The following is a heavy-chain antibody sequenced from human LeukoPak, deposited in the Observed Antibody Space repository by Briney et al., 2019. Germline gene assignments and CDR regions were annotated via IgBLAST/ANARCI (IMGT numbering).Heavy chain of an antibody. CDR3: ASLNYYDSSGYYGMINYFDY. Sequence: GASVKVSCKASGYTFTSYGISWVRQAPGQGLEWMGWISAYNGNTNYAQKLQGRVTMTTDTSTSTAYMELSSLRSEDTAVYYCASLNYYDSSGYYGMINYFDYWGQGTLVTVSS. J-gene: IGHJ4*02. D-gene: IGHD3-22*01. V-gene: IGHV1-18*01. CDR2: ISAYNGNT. CDR1: GYTFTSYG.